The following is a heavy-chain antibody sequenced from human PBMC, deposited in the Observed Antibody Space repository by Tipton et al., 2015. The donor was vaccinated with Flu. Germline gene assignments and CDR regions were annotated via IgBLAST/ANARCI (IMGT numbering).Heavy chain of an antibody. CDR3: ARRGYSNYVSEPKNWFDP. V-gene: IGHV3-23*01. J-gene: IGHJ5*02. CDR1: EFNFRNFA. Sequence: SLRLSCVDSEFNFRNFAMSWVRQAPGKGLEWVSAISASGGNTYYADSMRGRFTISRDNSKNTLYLQMNSLRAEDTAVYYCARRGYSNYVSEPKNWFDPWGQGALVTVSS. D-gene: IGHD4-11*01. CDR2: ISASGGNT.